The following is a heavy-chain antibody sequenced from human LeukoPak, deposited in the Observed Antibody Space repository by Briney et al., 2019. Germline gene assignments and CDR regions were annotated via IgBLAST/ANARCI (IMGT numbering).Heavy chain of an antibody. J-gene: IGHJ4*02. CDR2: ISGNSGST. D-gene: IGHD1-26*01. Sequence: PGGSLRLSCVASGLTVSGNSMSWVRQAPGKGLEWVSSISGNSGSTYYADSVKGRFTISRDNSKNTVYLQMNSLRAEDTAVYYCAKVSAWAMAGATYFDYWGQGTLVTVSS. CDR3: AKVSAWAMAGATYFDY. CDR1: GLTVSGNS. V-gene: IGHV3-23*01.